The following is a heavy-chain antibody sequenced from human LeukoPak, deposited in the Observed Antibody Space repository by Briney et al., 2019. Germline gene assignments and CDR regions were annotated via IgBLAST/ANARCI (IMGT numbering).Heavy chain of an antibody. CDR1: GFSFSSYS. D-gene: IGHD3-22*01. Sequence: GSLRLSCVASGFSFSSYSMSWVRQAPGKGLEWVSYISGSSTITYDADSVKGRFTISRDNAQNSLYLKMNSLRDEDTAVYYCARVRDSSGYYFVNYFDKWGQGILVTVSS. CDR2: ISGSSTIT. J-gene: IGHJ4*02. V-gene: IGHV3-48*02. CDR3: ARVRDSSGYYFVNYFDK.